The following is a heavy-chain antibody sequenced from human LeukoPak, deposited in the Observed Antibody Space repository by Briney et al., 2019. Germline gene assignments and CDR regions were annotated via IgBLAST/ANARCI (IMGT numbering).Heavy chain of an antibody. CDR1: GYTFTSYY. CDR3: ARDGSKPPSVAHFDY. Sequence: AVSVKVSCKASGYTFTSYYMHWVRQAPGQGLEWMGIINPSGGSTSYAQKFQGRVTMTRDMSTSTVYMELSSLRSEDTAVYYCARDGSKPPSVAHFDYWGQGTLVTVSS. J-gene: IGHJ4*02. CDR2: INPSGGST. D-gene: IGHD5-12*01. V-gene: IGHV1-46*01.